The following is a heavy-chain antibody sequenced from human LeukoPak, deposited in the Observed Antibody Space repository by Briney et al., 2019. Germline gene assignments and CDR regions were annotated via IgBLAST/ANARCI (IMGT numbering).Heavy chain of an antibody. CDR3: ARYDRGLFFFDD. Sequence: PSETLSLTCTVSGASIRSEYWSWIRQPPGKGLEWIGYIHYSGSSNYHPSLGSRVTISLDTSKNQFSLKLKSVTAADTGMYHCARYDRGLFFFDDWGQGTLVTVSS. CDR1: GASIRSEY. CDR2: IHYSGSS. J-gene: IGHJ4*02. D-gene: IGHD1-14*01. V-gene: IGHV4-59*08.